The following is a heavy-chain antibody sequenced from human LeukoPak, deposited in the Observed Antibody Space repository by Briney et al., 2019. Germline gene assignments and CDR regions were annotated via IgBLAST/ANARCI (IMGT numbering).Heavy chain of an antibody. J-gene: IGHJ4*02. CDR1: GGSISSYY. D-gene: IGHD2-2*02. Sequence: PSETLSLTCTVSGGSISSYYWSWIRRPAGKGLEWIGRIYTSGSTNYNPSLKRRVTMSVDTSKNQFSLKLSSVTAADTAVYYCARSGYCSSTSCYNTGYFDYWGQGTLVTVSS. V-gene: IGHV4-4*07. CDR3: ARSGYCSSTSCYNTGYFDY. CDR2: IYTSGST.